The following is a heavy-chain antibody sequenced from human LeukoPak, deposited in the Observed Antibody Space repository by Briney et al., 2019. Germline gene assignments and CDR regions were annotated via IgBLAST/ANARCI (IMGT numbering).Heavy chain of an antibody. V-gene: IGHV3-23*01. Sequence: GGSLRLSCAGSGFTFSSYAMSWVRQAPGKGLEWVSATDGSGGSAYYADSVRGRFTISRDNSKNTLYLQMNSLGVEDTAVYYCAKDRPHPSAEPTNFDYWGQGTLVTVSS. CDR1: GFTFSSYA. J-gene: IGHJ4*02. CDR2: TDGSGGSA. D-gene: IGHD1-14*01. CDR3: AKDRPHPSAEPTNFDY.